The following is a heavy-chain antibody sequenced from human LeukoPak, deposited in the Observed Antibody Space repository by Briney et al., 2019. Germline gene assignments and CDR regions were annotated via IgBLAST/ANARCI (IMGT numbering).Heavy chain of an antibody. CDR2: IYYSGST. J-gene: IGHJ1*01. Sequence: SETLSLTCSVSGDSISSSSSYWGWIRQPPGKGLEWIGSIYYSGSTNYNPSLKSRVTISVDTSKNQFSLKLSSVTAADTAVYYCARLKYYYDSSGSRAEYFQHWGQGTLVTASS. CDR3: ARLKYYYDSSGSRAEYFQH. V-gene: IGHV4-39*07. CDR1: GDSISSSSSY. D-gene: IGHD3-22*01.